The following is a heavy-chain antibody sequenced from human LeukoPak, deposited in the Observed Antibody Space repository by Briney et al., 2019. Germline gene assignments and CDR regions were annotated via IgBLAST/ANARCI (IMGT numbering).Heavy chain of an antibody. V-gene: IGHV3-15*01. Sequence: GGSLRLSCAASGFTFSNAWMSWVRQAPGKGLEWVGRIKSKTDGGTTDYAAPVKGRFTISRDDSKNTLYLQMNSLKTEDTAVYYCTTYYYDSSGYSAYYYYYYMDVWGKGTTVTVSS. CDR2: IKSKTDGGTT. D-gene: IGHD3-22*01. CDR1: GFTFSNAW. J-gene: IGHJ6*03. CDR3: TTYYYDSSGYSAYYYYYYMDV.